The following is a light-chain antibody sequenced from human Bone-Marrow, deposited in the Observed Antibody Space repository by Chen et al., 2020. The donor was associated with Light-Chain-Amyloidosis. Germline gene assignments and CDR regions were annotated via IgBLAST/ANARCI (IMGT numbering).Light chain of an antibody. CDR3: QSADSSGSYEVI. CDR1: DLPTKY. J-gene: IGLJ2*01. CDR2: RDT. V-gene: IGLV3-25*03. Sequence: SYDLTQPPSVSVSPGQTARITGSGDDLPTKYAYWYQQKPGQAPVLVIHRDTERPSGISERFSGSNSGTTATLTISGVQAEDEADYHCQSADSSGSYEVIFGGGTKLTVL.